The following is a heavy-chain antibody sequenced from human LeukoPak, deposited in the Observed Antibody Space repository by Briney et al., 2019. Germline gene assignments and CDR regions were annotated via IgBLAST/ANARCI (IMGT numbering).Heavy chain of an antibody. D-gene: IGHD1-14*01. V-gene: IGHV3-23*01. CDR1: GFTFSSYA. Sequence: PGGSLRLSCAASGFTFSSYAMSWVRQAPGKGLEWVSAISGSGGSTYYADSVKGRFTISRDNSKNTVSLQMNSLSADDTAVYYCAKVFPDRTALVGSFDYWGQGTLVTVSS. CDR2: ISGSGGST. CDR3: AKVFPDRTALVGSFDY. J-gene: IGHJ4*02.